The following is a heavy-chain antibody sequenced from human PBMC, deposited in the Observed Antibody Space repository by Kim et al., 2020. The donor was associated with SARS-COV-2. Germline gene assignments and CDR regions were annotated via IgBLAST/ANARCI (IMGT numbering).Heavy chain of an antibody. V-gene: IGHV3-15*01. Sequence: ADGGPTVYAAPVKDRVTISRDDSRTTLYLQMTSLKREDTAVYYCTDGLDVWGQGTTVTVSS. CDR3: TDGLDV. J-gene: IGHJ6*02. CDR2: ADGGPT.